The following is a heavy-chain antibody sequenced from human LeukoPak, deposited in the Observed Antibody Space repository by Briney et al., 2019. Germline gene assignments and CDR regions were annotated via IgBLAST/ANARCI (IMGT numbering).Heavy chain of an antibody. Sequence: GGSLRLSCAASGFTFSSYSMNWVRQAPGEGLEWVSSISSSSSYIYYADSVKGRFTISRDNAKNSLYLQMNSLRAEDTAVYYCASRAPNGGHFDYWGQGTLVTVSS. D-gene: IGHD4-23*01. CDR1: GFTFSSYS. V-gene: IGHV3-21*01. CDR2: ISSSSSYI. J-gene: IGHJ4*02. CDR3: ASRAPNGGHFDY.